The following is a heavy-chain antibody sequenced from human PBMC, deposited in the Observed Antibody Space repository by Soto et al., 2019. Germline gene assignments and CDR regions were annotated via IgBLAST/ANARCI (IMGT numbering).Heavy chain of an antibody. CDR3: ARDLGGCSGGSCRYNWFDP. Sequence: QVQLVQSGAEVKKPGSSVKVSCKASGGTFSSDVISWVRQAPGQGPEWMGGIIPMYGTVNYAQKFQDRVTIIADTSTSTAYMELSSLRSEDTAVYYCARDLGGCSGGSCRYNWFDPWGQGTLVTVSS. J-gene: IGHJ5*02. D-gene: IGHD2-15*01. V-gene: IGHV1-69*06. CDR1: GGTFSSDV. CDR2: IIPMYGTV.